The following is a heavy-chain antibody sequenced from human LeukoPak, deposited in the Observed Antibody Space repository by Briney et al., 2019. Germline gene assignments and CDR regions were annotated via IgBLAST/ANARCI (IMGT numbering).Heavy chain of an antibody. D-gene: IGHD2-15*01. V-gene: IGHV1-2*02. CDR3: ARDDAGPATFDL. J-gene: IGHJ4*02. CDR2: IYPHNRDT. CDR1: GYTFTDYY. Sequence: GASVKVSCKASGYTFTDYYLHWVRQAPGQGLEWIGYIYPHNRDTYYSENFQGRVTMTCDTSITTAYLEVRSLRADDTAVYYCARDDAGPATFDLLGQGTLVTVSS.